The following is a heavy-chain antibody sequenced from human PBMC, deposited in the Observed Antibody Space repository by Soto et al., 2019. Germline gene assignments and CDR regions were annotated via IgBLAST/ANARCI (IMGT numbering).Heavy chain of an antibody. Sequence: SETLSLTCAVSGGSISSGGYSWSWIRQPPGKDLKWIGYIYHSGSTYYNPSLKSRVTISVDTSKNQFSLKLSSVTAADTAVYYCAREYCSSTSCYGSDYYGMDVWGQGTTVTVSS. J-gene: IGHJ6*02. CDR3: AREYCSSTSCYGSDYYGMDV. D-gene: IGHD2-2*01. V-gene: IGHV4-30-2*01. CDR1: GGSISSGGYS. CDR2: IYHSGST.